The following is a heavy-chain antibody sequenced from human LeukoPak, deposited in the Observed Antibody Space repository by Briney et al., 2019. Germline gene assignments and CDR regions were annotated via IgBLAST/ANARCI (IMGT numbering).Heavy chain of an antibody. CDR3: ARGPPSITIFGVVIIDNAFDI. CDR1: GFTFSSYW. CDR2: IKQDGSEK. V-gene: IGHV3-7*01. D-gene: IGHD3-3*01. J-gene: IGHJ3*02. Sequence: PGGSLRLSCAASGFTFSSYWMSWVRQAPGKGLEWVANIKQDGSEKYYVDSVKGRFTISRDNAKNSLYLQMNSLRVEDTAVYYCARGPPSITIFGVVIIDNAFDIWGQGTMVTVSS.